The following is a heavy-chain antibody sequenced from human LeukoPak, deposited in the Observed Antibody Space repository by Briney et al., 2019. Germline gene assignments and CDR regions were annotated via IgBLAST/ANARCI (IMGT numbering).Heavy chain of an antibody. CDR2: INHSGST. CDR1: GGSFRDYY. V-gene: IGHV4-34*01. D-gene: IGHD3-10*01. Sequence: PSETLSLTCTVYGGSFRDYYWSWIRQPPGKGLEWIGEINHSGSTNYNPSLKSRVTISLDTSKNQFSLKLSSVTAADTAVYFCARGYGSGSYYVYWGQGTLVTVSS. CDR3: ARGYGSGSYYVY. J-gene: IGHJ4*02.